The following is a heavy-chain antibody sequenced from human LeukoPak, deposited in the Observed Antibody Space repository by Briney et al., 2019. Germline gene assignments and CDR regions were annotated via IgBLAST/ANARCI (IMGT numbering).Heavy chain of an antibody. D-gene: IGHD6-13*01. Sequence: PSETLSLTCAVSAGSISSSNWWTWVRQPPGKGLEWIGEIYHNGSTNYNPSLKSRVTVSVDKSKNQFSLNLSSVTAADTAVYYCARAQYSSSWSHTVGWFDPWGQGTLVTVSS. CDR2: IYHNGST. V-gene: IGHV4-4*02. J-gene: IGHJ5*02. CDR1: AGSISSSNW. CDR3: ARAQYSSSWSHTVGWFDP.